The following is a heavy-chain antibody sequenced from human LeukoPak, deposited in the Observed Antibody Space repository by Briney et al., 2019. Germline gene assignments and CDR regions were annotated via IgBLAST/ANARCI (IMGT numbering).Heavy chain of an antibody. CDR1: GGSISSGGYS. CDR2: IYHSGST. J-gene: IGHJ5*02. D-gene: IGHD6-13*01. Sequence: PSETLSLTCAVSGGSISSGGYSWSWIRQPPGTGLEWIGYIYHSGSTYYNPSLKSRVTISVDRSKNQFSLKLSSVTAADTAVYYCARGPAAGNWFDPWGQGTLVTVSS. V-gene: IGHV4-30-2*01. CDR3: ARGPAAGNWFDP.